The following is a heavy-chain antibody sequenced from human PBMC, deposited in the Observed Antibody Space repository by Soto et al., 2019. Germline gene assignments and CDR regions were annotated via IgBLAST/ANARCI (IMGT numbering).Heavy chain of an antibody. J-gene: IGHJ4*02. Sequence: QVQLEQPGSEVKKSGSSVKVSCKASGYSFSSHAITCVRQAPGQGLEWMGGIIPVFGTPSYAQKFQGRVTISADHSTNPSYLESRSLRSEDTACYYCSSGGALSTSWYWGDGLDSWGQGTQVTVSS. D-gene: IGHD6-13*01. CDR3: SSGGALSTSWYWGDGLDS. CDR2: IIPVFGTP. V-gene: IGHV1-69*01. CDR1: GYSFSSHA.